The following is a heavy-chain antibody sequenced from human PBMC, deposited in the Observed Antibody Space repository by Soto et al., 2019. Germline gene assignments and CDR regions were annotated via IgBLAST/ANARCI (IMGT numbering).Heavy chain of an antibody. V-gene: IGHV3-33*01. J-gene: IGHJ6*02. CDR1: GFTFSSYG. CDR3: ARAETVDTASYGMDV. CDR2: IWYDGSNK. Sequence: RGSLRLSCAASGFTFSSYGMHWVRQAPGKGLEWVAVIWYDGSNKYYADSVKGRFTISRDNSKNTLYLQMNSLRAEDTAVYYCARAETVDTASYGMDVWGQGTTVTVSS. D-gene: IGHD5-18*01.